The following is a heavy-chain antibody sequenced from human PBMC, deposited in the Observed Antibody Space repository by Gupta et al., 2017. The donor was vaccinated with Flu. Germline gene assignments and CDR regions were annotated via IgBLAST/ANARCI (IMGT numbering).Heavy chain of an antibody. D-gene: IGHD4-17*01. CDR3: AGGGNYGLFDY. J-gene: IGHJ4*02. CDR2: IYYSGAT. Sequence: SFIRQPPGKGLEWIGYIYYSGATNYNPSLKSRLTISIDTSKSHFSLKLTSVTAADTAMYYCAGGGNYGLFDYWGQGAQVTVSS. V-gene: IGHV4-61*03.